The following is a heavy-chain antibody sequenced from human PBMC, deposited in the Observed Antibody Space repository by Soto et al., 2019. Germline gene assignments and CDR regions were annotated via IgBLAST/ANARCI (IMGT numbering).Heavy chain of an antibody. CDR1: GGTFSSYA. CDR3: ARGCYYYMDV. J-gene: IGHJ6*03. V-gene: IGHV1-69*13. Sequence: EASVKVSCKASGGTFSSYAISWVRQAPGQGLEWMGGIIPIFGTANYAQKFQGRVTITADDSTSTAYMELSSLRSEDTAVYYCARGCYYYMDVWGKGTTVTVSS. CDR2: IIPIFGTA.